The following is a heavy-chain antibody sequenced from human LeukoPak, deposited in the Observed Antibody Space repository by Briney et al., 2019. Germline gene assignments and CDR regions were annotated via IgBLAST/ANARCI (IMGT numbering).Heavy chain of an antibody. CDR3: AKDRWRDGSTSFDN. CDR2: ISTYNGNT. CDR1: GYTFTSYS. V-gene: IGHV1-18*01. Sequence: ASVKDSCKASGYTFTSYSINWVRQAPGQGLEWMGWISTYNGNTNYAQKLQSRVTMTPDTSTSTAYMELRSLRSDDTAVYYCAKDRWRDGSTSFDNWSQGTLVTVSS. J-gene: IGHJ4*02. D-gene: IGHD6-6*01.